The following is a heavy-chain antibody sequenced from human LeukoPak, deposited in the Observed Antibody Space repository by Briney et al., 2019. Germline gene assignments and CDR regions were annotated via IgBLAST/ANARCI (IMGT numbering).Heavy chain of an antibody. CDR3: ARKSYAPGSLSFSDY. CDR2: ISGSGGNT. CDR1: GFTFSSYA. V-gene: IGHV3-23*01. D-gene: IGHD3-10*01. J-gene: IGHJ4*02. Sequence: PGGSLRLSCAASGFTFSSYAMSWVRLAPGKGLEWVSAISGSGGNTYYADSVKGRFTISRDNSRNTLYLQMNSLRAEDTAVYYCARKSYAPGSLSFSDYWGQGTLVTVSS.